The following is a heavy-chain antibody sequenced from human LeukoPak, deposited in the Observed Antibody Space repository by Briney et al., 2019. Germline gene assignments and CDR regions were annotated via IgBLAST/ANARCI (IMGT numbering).Heavy chain of an antibody. Sequence: SETLSLTCTVSGGSISSYYWSWIRQPPGKGLEWIGYIYYSGGTNYNPSLKSRVTISVDTSKNQFSLKLSSVTAADTAVYYCARPQRWELLWNDAFDIWGQGTTVTVSS. J-gene: IGHJ3*02. CDR2: IYYSGGT. CDR1: GGSISSYY. CDR3: ARPQRWELLWNDAFDI. D-gene: IGHD1-26*01. V-gene: IGHV4-59*01.